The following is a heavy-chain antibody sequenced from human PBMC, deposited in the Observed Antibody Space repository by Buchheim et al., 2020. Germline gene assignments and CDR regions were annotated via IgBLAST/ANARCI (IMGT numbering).Heavy chain of an antibody. CDR1: GFTFSDHY. J-gene: IGHJ6*02. Sequence: EVQLVESGGGLVQPGGSLRLSCAASGFTFSDHYMDWVRQAPGKGLEWVGRTRNKANSYTTEYAASVKGRFTISRDNSKNSLYLQMNSLKTEDTAVYYCATTTYCSSTSCYTYYYYGMDVWGQGTT. V-gene: IGHV3-72*01. CDR3: ATTTYCSSTSCYTYYYYGMDV. D-gene: IGHD2-2*02. CDR2: TRNKANSYTT.